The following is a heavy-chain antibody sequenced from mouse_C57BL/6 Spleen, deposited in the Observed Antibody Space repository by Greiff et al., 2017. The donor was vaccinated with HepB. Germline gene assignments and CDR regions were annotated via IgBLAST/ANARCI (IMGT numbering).Heavy chain of an antibody. Sequence: QVQLQQPGAELVKPGASVKLSCKASGYTFTSYWMHWVKQRPGQGLEWIGMIHPNSGSTNYNEKFKSKATLTVDKSSSTAYMKLSSLTSEDSAVYYCARSGIYDGYYGTYWYFDVWGTGTTVTVSS. V-gene: IGHV1-64*01. J-gene: IGHJ1*03. D-gene: IGHD2-3*01. CDR1: GYTFTSYW. CDR3: ARSGIYDGYYGTYWYFDV. CDR2: IHPNSGST.